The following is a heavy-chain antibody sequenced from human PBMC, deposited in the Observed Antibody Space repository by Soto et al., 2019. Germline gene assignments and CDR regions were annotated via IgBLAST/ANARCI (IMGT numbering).Heavy chain of an antibody. J-gene: IGHJ4*02. CDR2: ITGTSAFT. CDR1: GFIFSDFQ. D-gene: IGHD3-22*01. V-gene: IGHV3-23*01. CDR3: AKGTYYYDSSGYYGY. Sequence: PGGSLRLSCAASGFIFSDFQLNWVRQAPGRGLEWLSSITGTSAFTHYADSIEGRFTISRDNSKNTLYLQMNSLRAEDTAVYYCAKGTYYYDSSGYYGYWGQGTLVTVSS.